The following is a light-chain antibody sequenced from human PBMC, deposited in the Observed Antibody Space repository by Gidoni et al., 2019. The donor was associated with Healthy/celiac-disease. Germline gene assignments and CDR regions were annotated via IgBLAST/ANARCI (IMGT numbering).Light chain of an antibody. CDR2: AAS. Sequence: DIQMTQPPYSLSASVGDRVTITCRASQGISNYLAWYQQKPGKVPKLLIYAASNLQSGVPSRFNGSGSGTDFTLTISSLQPEDVATYYCQKYNSALQTFGQGTKVEIK. V-gene: IGKV1-27*01. CDR3: QKYNSALQT. CDR1: QGISNY. J-gene: IGKJ1*01.